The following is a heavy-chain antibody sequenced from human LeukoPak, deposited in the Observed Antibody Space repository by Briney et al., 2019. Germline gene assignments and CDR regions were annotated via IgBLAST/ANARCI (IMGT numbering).Heavy chain of an antibody. CDR2: ISTFNGNT. CDR3: AREGGGTTSARAFDI. J-gene: IGHJ3*02. Sequence: ASVKASCKASGYTFTGNYMHWMRQAPGQGLEWMGWISTFNGNTHYAQKFQGRVTMTTDTSTSTAYMELRSLRSDDTAVYYCAREGGGTTSARAFDIWGQGTIVTVSS. D-gene: IGHD1-7*01. CDR1: GYTFTGNY. V-gene: IGHV1-18*04.